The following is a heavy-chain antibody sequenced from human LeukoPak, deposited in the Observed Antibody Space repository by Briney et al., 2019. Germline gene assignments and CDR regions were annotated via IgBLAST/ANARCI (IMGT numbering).Heavy chain of an antibody. CDR2: IYYSGGT. CDR3: ARSITIFGVAGNNYYYYYGMDV. CDR1: GGSVSSYY. D-gene: IGHD3-3*01. Sequence: SETLSLTCTVSGGSVSSYYWTWIRQPPGQGLEWIGYIYYSGGTRYNPSLRSRVSISVDTSKNQFSLKLSSVTAADTAVYYCARSITIFGVAGNNYYYYYGMDVWGQGTTVTVSS. J-gene: IGHJ6*02. V-gene: IGHV4-59*02.